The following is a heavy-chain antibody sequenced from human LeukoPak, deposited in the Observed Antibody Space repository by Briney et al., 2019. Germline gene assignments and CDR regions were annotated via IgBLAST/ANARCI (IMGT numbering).Heavy chain of an antibody. CDR2: IWFDGSNK. CDR3: ARVVSYYGSSYRLLDL. Sequence: GGSLRLSCEASGFSFSTYGMHWVRQAPGKGLEWVALIWFDGSNKHYADSVKGRFTISRDNSKNTMYLQMDSLRAEDTAVYYCARVVSYYGSSYRLLDLWGRGTLVIVSS. V-gene: IGHV3-33*01. D-gene: IGHD3-10*01. CDR1: GFSFSTYG. J-gene: IGHJ2*01.